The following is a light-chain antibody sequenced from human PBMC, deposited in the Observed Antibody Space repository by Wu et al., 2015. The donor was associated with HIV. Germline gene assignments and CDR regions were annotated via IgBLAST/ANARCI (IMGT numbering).Light chain of an antibody. CDR3: QQYNNWPRT. CDR2: SAS. Sequence: EVVMTQSPATLSVSPGERATLSCRAGQSVSSNFAWYQQKPGQAPRLLIYSASTRATGIPARFSGSGSGTEFTLTISNMQSEDFAIYYCQQYNNWPRTFGQGTKVEIK. V-gene: IGKV3-15*01. CDR1: QSVSSN. J-gene: IGKJ1*01.